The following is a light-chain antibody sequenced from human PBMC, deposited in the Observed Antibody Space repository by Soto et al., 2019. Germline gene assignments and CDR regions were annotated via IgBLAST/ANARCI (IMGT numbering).Light chain of an antibody. J-gene: IGKJ3*01. CDR2: GAS. Sequence: EIVLTQSPGTLSLSPGERATLSCRASQSVSSSFLAWYQQKPGQAPRLLIYGASSSATGIPERFSGSGSGTDFTLTISRLEPEDFAVYYCQQYDSSPSSFGPGTKVDIK. CDR1: QSVSSSF. CDR3: QQYDSSPSS. V-gene: IGKV3-20*01.